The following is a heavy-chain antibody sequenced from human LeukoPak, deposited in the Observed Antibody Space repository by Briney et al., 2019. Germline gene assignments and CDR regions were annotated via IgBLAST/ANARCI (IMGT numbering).Heavy chain of an antibody. J-gene: IGHJ4*02. Sequence: PGGSLRLSCAASGFTFSSYGMHWVRQAPGKGLEWVAVISYDGSNKYYADSVKGRFTISRDNSKNTLYLQMNSLGAEDTAVYYCARIAVAGTGGYYFDYWGQGTLVTVSS. CDR1: GFTFSSYG. CDR2: ISYDGSNK. CDR3: ARIAVAGTGGYYFDY. V-gene: IGHV3-30*03. D-gene: IGHD6-19*01.